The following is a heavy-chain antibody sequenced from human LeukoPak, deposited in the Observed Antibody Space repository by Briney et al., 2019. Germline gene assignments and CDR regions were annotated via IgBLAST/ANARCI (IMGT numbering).Heavy chain of an antibody. CDR1: GGTFSIYA. J-gene: IGHJ6*02. V-gene: IGHV1-69*01. Sequence: ASVKVSCKASGGTFSIYAISWVRQAPGQGLEWMGGIIPIFGTANYAQKFQGRVTITADESTSTAYMELSSLRSEDTAVYYCALLVVPDYYYYYGMDVWGQGTTVTVSS. CDR3: ALLVVPDYYYYYGMDV. CDR2: IIPIFGTA. D-gene: IGHD2-2*01.